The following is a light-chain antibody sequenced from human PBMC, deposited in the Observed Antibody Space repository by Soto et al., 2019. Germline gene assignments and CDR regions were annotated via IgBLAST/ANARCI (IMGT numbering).Light chain of an antibody. CDR3: CSYASTSPYV. J-gene: IGLJ1*01. Sequence: QSVLTQPPSASGTPGQRVTISCIGTSSDVGSSDLVSWYQQHPDTAPKLLIYGASKRPSGVSNRFSGSKSGNTASLTISGPQAEDEADYYCCSYASTSPYVLGTGTKVTVL. V-gene: IGLV2-23*01. CDR1: SSDVGSSDL. CDR2: GAS.